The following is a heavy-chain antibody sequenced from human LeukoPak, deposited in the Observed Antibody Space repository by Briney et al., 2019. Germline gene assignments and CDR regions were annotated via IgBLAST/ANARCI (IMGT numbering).Heavy chain of an antibody. CDR3: ARDRYYYDSSGPPFDY. CDR1: GGSISSYY. D-gene: IGHD3-22*01. CDR2: IYYSGST. V-gene: IGHV4-59*12. Sequence: PSETLSLTCTVSGGSISSYYWSWIRQPPGKGLEWIGYIYYSGSTNYNPSLKSRVTMSVDTSKNQFSLKLSSVTGADTAVHYCARDRYYYDSSGPPFDYWGQGTLVTVSS. J-gene: IGHJ4*02.